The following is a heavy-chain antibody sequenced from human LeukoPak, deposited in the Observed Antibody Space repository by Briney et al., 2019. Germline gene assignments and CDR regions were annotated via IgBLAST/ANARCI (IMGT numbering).Heavy chain of an antibody. CDR1: GYSFTSYW. J-gene: IGHJ4*02. CDR2: IDPSDSYT. D-gene: IGHD3-10*01. CDR3: VRNTLSWFGDSLPPADFDY. Sequence: GESLKISCKGSGYSFTSYWISWVRQMPGKVLEWMGRIDPSDSYTKYSPSFQGHVTISVDKSISTAYLQWSSLRASDTAMYYCVRNTLSWFGDSLPPADFDYRGQGTLVTVSS. V-gene: IGHV5-10-1*01.